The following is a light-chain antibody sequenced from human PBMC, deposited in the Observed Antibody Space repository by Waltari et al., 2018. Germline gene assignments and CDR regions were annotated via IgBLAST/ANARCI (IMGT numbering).Light chain of an antibody. CDR1: QSVASW. CDR2: KAS. J-gene: IGKJ3*01. V-gene: IGKV1-5*03. CDR3: QQYNNNSPFA. Sequence: DIQMTQSPSTLSASVGDRVTITCRASQSVASWVAWYQQKPGKSPKLLIYKASTLESGVPSRFSGSGSVTEFTLSITSLLPDDFATYYCQQYNNNSPFAFGPGTRVDIK.